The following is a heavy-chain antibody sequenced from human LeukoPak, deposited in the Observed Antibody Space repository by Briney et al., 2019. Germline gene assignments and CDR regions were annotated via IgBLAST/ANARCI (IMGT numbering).Heavy chain of an antibody. CDR1: GYTFTSYG. CDR2: ISAYNGNT. J-gene: IGHJ4*02. CDR3: ARSSGIAVAGINDY. V-gene: IGHV1-18*01. Sequence: ASVKVSCKASGYTFTSYGISWVRQAPGQGLEWMGWISAYNGNTNYAQKLQGRVTMTTDTSTSTAYMELRSLRSDDTAVYYCARSSGIAVAGINDYWGQGTLVTVSS. D-gene: IGHD6-19*01.